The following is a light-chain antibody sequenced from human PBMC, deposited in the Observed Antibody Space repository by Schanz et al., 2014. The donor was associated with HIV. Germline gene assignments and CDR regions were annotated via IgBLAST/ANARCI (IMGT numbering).Light chain of an antibody. CDR3: CSYADGGTYV. CDR1: SGYIIRNDY. J-gene: IGLJ1*01. V-gene: IGLV2-23*02. CDR2: DVT. Sequence: QSALTQPASVSGSPGQSITISCTGTSGYIIRNDYVSWFQQHPGKAPKLMIYDVTKRPSGVPDRFSGSKSGNTASLTISGLQAEDEADYYCCSYADGGTYVFGTGTKLTVL.